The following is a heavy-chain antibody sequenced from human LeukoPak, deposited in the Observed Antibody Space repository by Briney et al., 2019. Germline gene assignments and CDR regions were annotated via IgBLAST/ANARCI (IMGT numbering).Heavy chain of an antibody. CDR1: GGSINTYY. CDR2: ISTGAST. Sequence: SETLSLTCTVSGGSINTYYWSWIRQPAGKGLEWIGRISTGASTNYNPSLKSRVTMPVDPSTNQFSLKLSSVTAADTAVYYCARDSPRDYYVITGYYYYFFDIWGQGTMVTVSS. V-gene: IGHV4-4*07. J-gene: IGHJ3*02. D-gene: IGHD3-22*01. CDR3: ARDSPRDYYVITGYYYYFFDI.